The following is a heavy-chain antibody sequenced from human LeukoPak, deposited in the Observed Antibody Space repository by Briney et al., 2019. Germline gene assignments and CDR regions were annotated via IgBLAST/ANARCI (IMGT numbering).Heavy chain of an antibody. Sequence: GASLRISFQGSGYRFTSYWIGWVRPMPGKGLEWMGIIYPGDSDTRYSPSFQGQVTISADKSISTAYLQWSSLKASDTAMYYCARCDGYNCGFDYWGQGTLVTVSS. CDR2: IYPGDSDT. D-gene: IGHD5-24*01. CDR1: GYRFTSYW. V-gene: IGHV5-51*01. CDR3: ARCDGYNCGFDY. J-gene: IGHJ4*02.